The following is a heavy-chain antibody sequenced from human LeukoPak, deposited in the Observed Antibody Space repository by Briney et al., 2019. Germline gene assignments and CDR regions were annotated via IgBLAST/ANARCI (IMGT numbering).Heavy chain of an antibody. V-gene: IGHV3-30*18. CDR3: AKENDFVY. D-gene: IGHD3-3*01. Sequence: GRSLRLSCAASGFTFSNYDMHWVRQAPGKGLEWVAVISYDGINKYYADSVKGRFTISRDNSKSTLYLQMNSLRAEDTAVYYCAKENDFVYWGQGTLVTVSS. J-gene: IGHJ4*02. CDR1: GFTFSNYD. CDR2: ISYDGINK.